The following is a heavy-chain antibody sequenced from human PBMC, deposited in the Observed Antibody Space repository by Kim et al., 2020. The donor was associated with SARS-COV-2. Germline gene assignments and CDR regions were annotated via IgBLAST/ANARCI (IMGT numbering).Heavy chain of an antibody. CDR3: ARGRVVPAANRMRYFDY. V-gene: IGHV3-11*06. D-gene: IGHD2-2*01. J-gene: IGHJ4*02. Sequence: VKGRFTISRDYAKNSLYLQMNSLRAEDTAVYSCARGRVVPAANRMRYFDYWGQGTLVTVPS.